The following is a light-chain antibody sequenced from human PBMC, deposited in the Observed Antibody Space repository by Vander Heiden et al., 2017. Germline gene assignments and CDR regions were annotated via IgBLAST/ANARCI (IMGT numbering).Light chain of an antibody. CDR2: LGS. CDR3: RQALQTPQT. CDR1: QSLLHSNGYNY. J-gene: IGKJ2*01. Sequence: DIVMTQSPLSLPVTPGEPASISCRSSQSLLHSNGYNYLDWYLQKPGQSPQLLIYLGSNRASGVPDRFSGSGSGTDFTLKISGVEAEDVGVYYCRQALQTPQTFGQGTKLEIK. V-gene: IGKV2-28*01.